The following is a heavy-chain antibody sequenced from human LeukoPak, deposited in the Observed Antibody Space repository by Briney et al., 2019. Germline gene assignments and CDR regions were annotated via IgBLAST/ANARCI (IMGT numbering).Heavy chain of an antibody. CDR3: ARGDSTVTPKYFQY. V-gene: IGHV4-39*07. CDR2: IYYSGST. CDR1: GGSISSSSYY. Sequence: SSETLSLTSTVSGGSISSSSYYWGWIRQPPGKGLEWIGSIYYSGSTNYNPSLKSRVTISVDTSKNQFSLKLSSVTAADTAVYYCARGDSTVTPKYFQYWGQGTLVTVSS. J-gene: IGHJ1*01. D-gene: IGHD4-23*01.